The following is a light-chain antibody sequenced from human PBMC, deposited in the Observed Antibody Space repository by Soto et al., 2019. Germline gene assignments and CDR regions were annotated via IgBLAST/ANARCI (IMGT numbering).Light chain of an antibody. CDR3: QQANTFPPT. J-gene: IGKJ4*01. CDR2: AAS. V-gene: IGKV1-12*01. CDR1: QGVSSW. Sequence: DIQMTQSQSSVSAIVGDRVNITCRASQGVSSWLAWYQQKPGKAPKLLIYAASTVEFGDPSRFSGYGYGTEFTLSIHDLQPEDVGTYYCQQANTFPPTFGGGTKVEI.